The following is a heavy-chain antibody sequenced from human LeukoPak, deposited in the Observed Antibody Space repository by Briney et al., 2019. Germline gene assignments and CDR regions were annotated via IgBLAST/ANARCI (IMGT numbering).Heavy chain of an antibody. CDR2: ISHDGSNK. CDR3: AREKYQLPKQPFDI. Sequence: GGSLRLSCAASGFTFSNYAMYWVRQAPGKGLEWVALISHDGSNKDYADSVKGRFTISRDNSKNTLYLQMNSLRAEDTAVYYCAREKYQLPKQPFDIWGQGTMVTVSS. J-gene: IGHJ3*02. CDR1: GFTFSNYA. D-gene: IGHD2-2*01. V-gene: IGHV3-30-3*01.